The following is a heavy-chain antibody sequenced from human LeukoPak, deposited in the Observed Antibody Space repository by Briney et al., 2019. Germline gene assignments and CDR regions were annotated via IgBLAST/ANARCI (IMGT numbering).Heavy chain of an antibody. CDR3: AKRPGGIVGAYDY. D-gene: IGHD1-26*01. J-gene: IGHJ4*02. Sequence: PGGSLRLSCAASGFTFSSYAMSWVRQAPGKGLEWVSAISGSGGSTYYADSVKGRFTISRDNSKNTLYLQMSSLRAEDTAVYYCAKRPGGIVGAYDYWGQGTLVTVSS. CDR1: GFTFSSYA. CDR2: ISGSGGST. V-gene: IGHV3-23*01.